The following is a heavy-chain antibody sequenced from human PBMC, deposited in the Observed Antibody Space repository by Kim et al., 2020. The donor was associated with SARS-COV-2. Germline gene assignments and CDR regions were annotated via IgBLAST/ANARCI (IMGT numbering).Heavy chain of an antibody. CDR1: GFTFSSYS. D-gene: IGHD5-18*01. V-gene: IGHV3-21*01. CDR3: ARDIKGGYSYVVDY. J-gene: IGHJ4*02. Sequence: GGSLRLSCAASGFTFSSYSMNWVRQAPGKGLEWVSSISSSSSYIYYADSVKGRFTISRDNAKNSLYLQMNSLRAEDTAVYYCARDIKGGYSYVVDYWGQGTLVTVSS. CDR2: ISSSSSYI.